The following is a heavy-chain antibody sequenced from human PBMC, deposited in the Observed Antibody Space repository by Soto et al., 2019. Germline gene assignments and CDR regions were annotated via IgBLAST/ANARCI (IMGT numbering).Heavy chain of an antibody. CDR1: GGTFSSYA. CDR3: ARDLVDCTNGVCPNWFDP. CDR2: IIPIFGTA. D-gene: IGHD2-8*01. J-gene: IGHJ5*02. V-gene: IGHV1-69*13. Sequence: SVKVSCKASGGTFSSYAISWVRQAPGQGLEWMGGIIPIFGTANYAQKFQGRVTITADESTSTAYMELSSLRSEDTAVYYCARDLVDCTNGVCPNWFDPWGQGTLVTVSS.